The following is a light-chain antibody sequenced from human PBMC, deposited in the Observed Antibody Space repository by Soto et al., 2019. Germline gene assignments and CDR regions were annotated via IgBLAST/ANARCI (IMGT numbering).Light chain of an antibody. Sequence: DIQMTQSPSSLSASVGDRVTITCRASQNINTYLNWYQQKPGKAPKVLIYAASTLQSGVPSRFSGSGSVTDVTLTITSLQPEDSATYYCQQSYSSLATFGQGTKVEIK. CDR3: QQSYSSLAT. CDR2: AAS. V-gene: IGKV1-39*01. CDR1: QNINTY. J-gene: IGKJ1*01.